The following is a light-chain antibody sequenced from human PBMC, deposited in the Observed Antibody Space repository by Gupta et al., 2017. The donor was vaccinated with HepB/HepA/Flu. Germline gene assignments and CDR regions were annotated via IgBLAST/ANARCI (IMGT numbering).Light chain of an antibody. V-gene: IGLV1-40*01. J-gene: IGLJ2*01. Sequence: QSVLTQPPSVSGAPGQRVTISCTGSRSNIGAGYDVHWYQQLPGTAPKLLVYCDNNRPSGGPDRCSCAESCASASLAITGLLGEDEADYYCQSYYSSLNGLVFGGVTKLTVL. CDR3: QSYYSSLNGLV. CDR2: CDN. CDR1: RSNIGAGYD.